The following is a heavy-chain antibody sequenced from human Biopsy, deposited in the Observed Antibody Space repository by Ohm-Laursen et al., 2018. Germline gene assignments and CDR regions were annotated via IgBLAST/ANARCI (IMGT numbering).Heavy chain of an antibody. CDR2: INPNSGGT. D-gene: IGHD1-26*01. Sequence: ASVKVSCKASGYTFSDSYMHWVRQAPGQGLEWMGWINPNSGGTNYAQKFQGRVTMTRDTSMSTAYMELNRLRSDDTAVYYCARGGLNYWYFDLWGRGTLVTVSS. CDR1: GYTFSDSY. CDR3: ARGGLNYWYFDL. J-gene: IGHJ2*01. V-gene: IGHV1-2*02.